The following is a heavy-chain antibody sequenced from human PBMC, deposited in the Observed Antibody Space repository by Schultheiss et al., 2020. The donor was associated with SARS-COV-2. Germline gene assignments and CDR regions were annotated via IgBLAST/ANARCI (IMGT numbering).Heavy chain of an antibody. J-gene: IGHJ4*02. D-gene: IGHD5-24*01. CDR2: INSDGNSV. V-gene: IGHV3-74*01. Sequence: GGSLRLSCAASGFTFSNHWMHWVRQVPGKGLVWVSRINSDGNSVLYADSVKGRFTISRDNAKNTLYLQMNSLRAEDTAVYYCARTRDGYNSGCFDFWGQGTRVTVSS. CDR3: ARTRDGYNSGCFDF. CDR1: GFTFSNHW.